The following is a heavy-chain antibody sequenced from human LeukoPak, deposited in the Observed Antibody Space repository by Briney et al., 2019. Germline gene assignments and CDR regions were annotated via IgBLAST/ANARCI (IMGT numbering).Heavy chain of an antibody. D-gene: IGHD3-16*01. CDR3: AKDRDVWGSLLDY. V-gene: IGHV3-23*01. CDR1: AFTFSSYA. Sequence: GGSLRLSCAASAFTFSSYAMIWVRQAPGKGLEWVSAISGSGATTYYADTVKGRFTISRDNSKNTLYMQMNSLRAEDTAVYYCAKDRDVWGSLLDYWGQGTLVTVSS. J-gene: IGHJ4*02. CDR2: ISGSGATT.